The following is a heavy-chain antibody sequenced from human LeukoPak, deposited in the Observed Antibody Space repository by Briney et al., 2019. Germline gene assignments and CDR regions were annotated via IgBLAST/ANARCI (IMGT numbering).Heavy chain of an antibody. J-gene: IGHJ6*03. V-gene: IGHV4-39*07. CDR1: GGSISSSSYY. CDR2: IYYSGRT. D-gene: IGHD6-13*01. Sequence: SETLSLTCTVSGGSISSSSYYWGWIRQPPGKGLEWIGSIYYSGRTYYNPSLKSRVTISIDTSKKQFSLKLSSVTAADTAVYYCARDLIAAGYYYMDVWGKGTTVTVSS. CDR3: ARDLIAAGYYYMDV.